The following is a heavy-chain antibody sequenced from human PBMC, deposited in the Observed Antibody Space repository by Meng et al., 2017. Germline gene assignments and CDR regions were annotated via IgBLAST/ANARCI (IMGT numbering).Heavy chain of an antibody. J-gene: IGHJ4*02. CDR2: INHSGST. V-gene: IGHV4-34*01. Sequence: QVHLQQWGSGLLKPSWPLSLTCAVYGGSFSGYYWSWIRQPPGKGLEWIGEINHSGSTNYNPSLKSRVTISVDTSKNQFSLKLSSVTAADTAVYYCARGVRLPDYWGQGTLVTVSS. D-gene: IGHD2-15*01. CDR1: GGSFSGYY. CDR3: ARGVRLPDY.